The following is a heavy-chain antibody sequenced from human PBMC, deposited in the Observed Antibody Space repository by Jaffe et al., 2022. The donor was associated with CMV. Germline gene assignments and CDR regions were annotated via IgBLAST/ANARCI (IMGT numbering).Heavy chain of an antibody. CDR2: IYYSGST. V-gene: IGHV4-59*01. Sequence: QVQLQESGPGLVKPSETLSLTCTVSGGSISSYYWSWIRQPPGKGLEWIGYIYYSGSTNYNPSLKSRVTISVDTSKNQFSLKLSSVTAADTAVYYCARFGSYGSGTLDYWGQGTLVTVSS. J-gene: IGHJ4*02. CDR3: ARFGSYGSGTLDY. CDR1: GGSISSYY. D-gene: IGHD3-10*01.